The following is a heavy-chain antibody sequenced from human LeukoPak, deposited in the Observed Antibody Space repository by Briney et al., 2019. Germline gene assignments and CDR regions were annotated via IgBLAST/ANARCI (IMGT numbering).Heavy chain of an antibody. J-gene: IGHJ6*03. CDR2: IKQDGSEK. CDR3: ARSGSYFGYYYYMDV. Sequence: GGSLRLSCAASGFTFSRYWMSWVRQAPGKGLEWVATIKQDGSEKYYVDSVKGRFTISRDNAKNSLYLQMNSLRAEDTAVDYCARSGSYFGYYYYMDVWGKGTAVTVSS. D-gene: IGHD1-26*01. V-gene: IGHV3-7*01. CDR1: GFTFSRYW.